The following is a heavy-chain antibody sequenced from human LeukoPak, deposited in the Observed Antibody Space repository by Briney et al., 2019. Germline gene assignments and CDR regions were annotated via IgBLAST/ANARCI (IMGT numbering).Heavy chain of an antibody. CDR2: ISSSSDYI. Sequence: GGSLRLSCAASGFTFSSYNMNWVRQAPGKGLEWVSSISSSSDYIYYADSVKGRFTISRDIATNSLYLQMNSLRAEDTAVYHCARVAFGELWGMDVWGKGTTVTISS. V-gene: IGHV3-21*01. J-gene: IGHJ6*04. CDR3: ARVAFGELWGMDV. D-gene: IGHD3-10*01. CDR1: GFTFSSYN.